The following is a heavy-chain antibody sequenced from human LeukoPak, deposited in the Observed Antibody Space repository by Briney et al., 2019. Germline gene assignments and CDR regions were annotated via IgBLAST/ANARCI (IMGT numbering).Heavy chain of an antibody. CDR3: ARDQRQWLGAIEHYMDV. CDR1: GFTFSSYS. J-gene: IGHJ6*03. D-gene: IGHD6-19*01. Sequence: GGSLRLSCAASGFTFSSYSMNWVRQAPGKGLEWVSYISSSSSTIYYADSVKGRFTISRDNAKNSLYLQMNSLRAEDTAVYYCARDQRQWLGAIEHYMDVWGKGTTVTVSS. V-gene: IGHV3-48*01. CDR2: ISSSSSTI.